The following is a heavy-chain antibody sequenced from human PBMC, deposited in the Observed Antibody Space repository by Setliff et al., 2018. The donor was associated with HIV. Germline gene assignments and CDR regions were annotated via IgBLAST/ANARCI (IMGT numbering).Heavy chain of an antibody. J-gene: IGHJ3*02. V-gene: IGHV4-39*01. Sequence: SETLSLTCTVSGGSISSSSYYWGWIRQPPGKGLEWIGSIYYSGSTYYNPSLKSRVTISVDTSKNQFSLKLSSVTAADTAVYYCARTLRYFDWKRQERAFDIWGQGTMVTVSS. CDR2: IYYSGST. CDR1: GGSISSSSYY. D-gene: IGHD3-9*01. CDR3: ARTLRYFDWKRQERAFDI.